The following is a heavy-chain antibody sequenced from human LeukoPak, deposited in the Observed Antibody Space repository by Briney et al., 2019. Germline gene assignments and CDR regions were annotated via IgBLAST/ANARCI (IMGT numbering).Heavy chain of an antibody. Sequence: GGSLRLSCAASGFTFSSYAMHWVRQAPGKGLEWVAVISYDGSNKYYADSVKGRFTISRDNSKNTLYLQMNSLRAEDTAVYYCARDPTYYDFWRTGAGFDYWGQGTLVTVSS. CDR3: ARDPTYYDFWRTGAGFDY. CDR1: GFTFSSYA. V-gene: IGHV3-30*04. J-gene: IGHJ4*02. D-gene: IGHD3-3*01. CDR2: ISYDGSNK.